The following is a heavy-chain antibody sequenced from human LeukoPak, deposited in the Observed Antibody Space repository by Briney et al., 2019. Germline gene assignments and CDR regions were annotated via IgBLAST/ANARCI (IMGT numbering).Heavy chain of an antibody. Sequence: GASVKVSCKASGGTFSSYAISWVRQAPGQGLEWMGGIIPIFGTANYAQKVQGRVTITADESTSTAYMELSSLRSEDTAVYYCATRPEYNWNDGSAFDIWGQGTMVTVSS. D-gene: IGHD1-20*01. J-gene: IGHJ3*02. CDR2: IIPIFGTA. V-gene: IGHV1-69*13. CDR3: ATRPEYNWNDGSAFDI. CDR1: GGTFSSYA.